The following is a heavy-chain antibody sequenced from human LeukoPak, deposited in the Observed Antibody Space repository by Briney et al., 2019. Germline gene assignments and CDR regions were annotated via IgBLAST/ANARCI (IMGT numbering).Heavy chain of an antibody. J-gene: IGHJ6*02. Sequence: GGSLRLSCEASGFTVSNNYMTWVRQAPGKGLEWVSTIYGGGDTYYDDSVKGRFTISRDNSRNTLHLQLNSLRVEDTAQYYCAREGPYYGMDVWGQGTTVTVS. D-gene: IGHD2-21*01. CDR3: AREGPYYGMDV. V-gene: IGHV3-53*01. CDR1: GFTVSNNY. CDR2: IYGGGDT.